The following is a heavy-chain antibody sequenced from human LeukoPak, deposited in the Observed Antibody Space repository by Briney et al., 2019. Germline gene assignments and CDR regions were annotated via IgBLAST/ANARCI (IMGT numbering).Heavy chain of an antibody. CDR3: ARGTKIRGYSGYDYGYYFDY. CDR2: INPNSGNT. J-gene: IGHJ4*02. Sequence: GSVKVSCKASGYTFTSYDINWVRQATGQGLEWMGWINPNSGNTGYAHKFQGRVTMTRNTSISTAYMELSSLRSEDTAVYYCARGTKIRGYSGYDYGYYFDYWGQGTLVTVSS. V-gene: IGHV1-8*01. D-gene: IGHD5-12*01. CDR1: GYTFTSYD.